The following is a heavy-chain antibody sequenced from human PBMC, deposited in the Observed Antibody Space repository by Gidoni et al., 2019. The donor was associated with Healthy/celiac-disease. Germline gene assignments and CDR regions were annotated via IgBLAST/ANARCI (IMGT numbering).Heavy chain of an antibody. V-gene: IGHV1-46*01. J-gene: IGHJ6*02. CDR2: INPHGSTT. CDR1: GYTFTSYY. D-gene: IGHD3-3*01. CDR3: ARRFFYAMDV. Sequence: QVQLVQSGAAVKKPGASVKVSCRASGYTFTSYYVQWVRQAPGQGLEWMGIINPHGSTTTYARRFQGRVTMTRNTSTSTVYMELSSLRSEDTAVYYCARRFFYAMDVWGQGTTVTVSS.